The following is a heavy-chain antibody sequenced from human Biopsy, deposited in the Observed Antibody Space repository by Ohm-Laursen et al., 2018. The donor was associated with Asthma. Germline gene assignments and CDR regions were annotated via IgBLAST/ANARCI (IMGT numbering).Heavy chain of an antibody. D-gene: IGHD6-19*01. V-gene: IGHV1-69*13. CDR2: IMTVFGTT. Sequence: SVKVSCKTPGGTFSNFAISWVRQAPGRGLEWLGGIMTVFGTTNYAQKFQGRVTITADESTSTAYMEVTSLRSEDTAIYYCARCQVGYSSGWSLLLKKIYYSGMDVWGQGTAVTVSS. CDR1: GGTFSNFA. CDR3: ARCQVGYSSGWSLLLKKIYYSGMDV. J-gene: IGHJ6*02.